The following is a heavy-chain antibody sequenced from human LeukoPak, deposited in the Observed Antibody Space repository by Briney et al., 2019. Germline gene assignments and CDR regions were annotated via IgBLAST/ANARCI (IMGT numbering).Heavy chain of an antibody. J-gene: IGHJ4*02. CDR1: GYTFTYHF. V-gene: IGHV1-46*01. CDR3: AGSIGGSYYTGGDY. D-gene: IGHD1-26*01. Sequence: ASVKVSCKASGYTFTYHFMHWVRQAPGQGLEWMGIINPRGGSTSYAQKSQGRVTMTRDTSTSTVYMELSSLRSEDTAVYYCAGSIGGSYYTGGDYWGQGTLVTVSS. CDR2: INPRGGST.